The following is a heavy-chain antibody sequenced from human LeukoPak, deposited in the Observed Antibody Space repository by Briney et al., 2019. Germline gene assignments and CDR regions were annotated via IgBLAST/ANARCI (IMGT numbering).Heavy chain of an antibody. V-gene: IGHV3-74*01. CDR1: GFTITNYW. CDR2: ISSDGTTT. J-gene: IGHJ4*02. CDR3: AKDEGSGSYDY. Sequence: PGGSLRLSCAASGFTITNYWMHWVRQAPGQGLVWVSRISSDGTTTNYADSVKGRFTISRDNSKNTLYLQMNSLRAEDTAVYYCAKDEGSGSYDYWGQGTLVTVSS. D-gene: IGHD3-10*01.